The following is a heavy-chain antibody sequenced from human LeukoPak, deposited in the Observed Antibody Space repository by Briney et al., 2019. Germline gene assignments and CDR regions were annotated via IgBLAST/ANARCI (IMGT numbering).Heavy chain of an antibody. CDR3: TRGGPIVVVVAATEFDP. V-gene: IGHV3-49*03. CDR2: IRSKAYGGTT. Sequence: GRSLRLSCAASGFTFSSYSMSWFRQAPGKGLEWVGFIRSKAYGGTTEYAASVKGRFTISRDDSKSIAYLQMNSLKTEDTAVYYCTRGGPIVVVVAATEFDPWGQGTLVTVSS. D-gene: IGHD2-15*01. CDR1: GFTFSSYS. J-gene: IGHJ5*02.